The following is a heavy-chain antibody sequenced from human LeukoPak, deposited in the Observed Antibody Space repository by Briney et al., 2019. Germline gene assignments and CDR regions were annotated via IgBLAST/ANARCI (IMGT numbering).Heavy chain of an antibody. CDR2: IWYDGSNK. Sequence: GGSLRLSCAASGFTFSSYGMHWVRQAPGKGLEWVAVIWYDGSNKYYADSVKGRFTISRDTSKNTLYLQMNSLRAEDTAVYYCAEDLSQEGEEEAGFDYWGQGTLVTVSS. V-gene: IGHV3-33*06. CDR1: GFTFSSYG. CDR3: AEDLSQEGEEEAGFDY. D-gene: IGHD2-21*01. J-gene: IGHJ4*02.